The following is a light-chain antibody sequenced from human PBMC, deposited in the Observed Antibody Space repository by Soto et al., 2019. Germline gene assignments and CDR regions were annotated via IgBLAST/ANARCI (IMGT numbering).Light chain of an antibody. V-gene: IGKV1-27*01. Sequence: DIQMTQSPTSLSASVGDRVTITCRASQGIRNFVAWYQQKPGKAPKLLIYAASTLQSGLPSRFSGSGSGTDFTLTINSLQPEDVATYYCQKYSSVPVFGPGTKVEIK. J-gene: IGKJ3*01. CDR3: QKYSSVPV. CDR2: AAS. CDR1: QGIRNF.